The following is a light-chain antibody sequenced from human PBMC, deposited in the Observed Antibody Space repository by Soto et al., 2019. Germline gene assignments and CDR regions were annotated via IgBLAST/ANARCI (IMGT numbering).Light chain of an antibody. CDR1: QGIRNY. CDR2: SAS. V-gene: IGKV1-27*01. Sequence: DIQMTQSPSSLSASVGDRVNITCRASQGIRNYLAWYQQKPGKVPKLLIYSASTLQSGVPSRFSGSGSGTDFTLPIISPEPEDVATYYCQKYNNAALSFGGGTNVEIK. CDR3: QKYNNAALS. J-gene: IGKJ4*01.